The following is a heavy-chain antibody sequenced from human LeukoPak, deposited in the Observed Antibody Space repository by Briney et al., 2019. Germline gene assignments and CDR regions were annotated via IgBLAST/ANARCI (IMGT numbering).Heavy chain of an antibody. V-gene: IGHV3-43D*04. CDR2: ISWDGGST. J-gene: IGHJ6*03. D-gene: IGHD2-15*01. Sequence: PGGSLRLSCAASGLTFDDYAMHWVRQAPGKGLEWVSLISWDGGSTYYADSVKGRFTISRDNSKNSLYLQMNSLRAEDTALYYCARGIRGYCSGGSCAYYYHYYMDVWGKGTTVTVSS. CDR3: ARGIRGYCSGGSCAYYYHYYMDV. CDR1: GLTFDDYA.